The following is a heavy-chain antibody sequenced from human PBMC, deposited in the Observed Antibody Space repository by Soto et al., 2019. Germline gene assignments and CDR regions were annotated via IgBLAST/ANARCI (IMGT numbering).Heavy chain of an antibody. Sequence: QVQLVESGGGVVQPGRSLRLSCVASGFTFRNYDMHWVRQAAGTGLEWVAGISDDGNNEFYVDSVEGRFSISRYNSKNTLYLQMTSMRAGDTAIYYCANDALNWGRYFDSWGRGTLGTVSS. CDR1: GFTFRNYD. CDR3: ANDALNWGRYFDS. CDR2: ISDDGNNE. J-gene: IGHJ4*02. V-gene: IGHV3-30*18. D-gene: IGHD7-27*01.